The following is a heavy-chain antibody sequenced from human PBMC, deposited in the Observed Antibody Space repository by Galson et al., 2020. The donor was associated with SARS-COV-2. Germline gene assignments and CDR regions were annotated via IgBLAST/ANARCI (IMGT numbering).Heavy chain of an antibody. Sequence: RGSLSLSCAASGFTFSSYAMSWVRQAPGKGLEWVSAISGSGGSTYYADSVKGRFTISRDNSKNTLYLQMNSLRAEDTAVYYCAKSDTYYYDSSGYKTNWGQGTLVTVSS. V-gene: IGHV3-23*01. D-gene: IGHD3-22*01. CDR2: ISGSGGST. CDR1: GFTFSSYA. J-gene: IGHJ4*02. CDR3: AKSDTYYYDSSGYKTN.